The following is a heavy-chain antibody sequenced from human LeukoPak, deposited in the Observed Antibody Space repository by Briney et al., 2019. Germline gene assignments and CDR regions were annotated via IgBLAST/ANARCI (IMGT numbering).Heavy chain of an antibody. V-gene: IGHV1-2*02. CDR2: INPKNGDT. Sequence: RASVKVSCKASGYSFTDQSMHWVRQAPGQGLEWMGWINPKNGDTNYAQNFQGRVTMTRDTSISTVYMEVSWLRSDDTAVYYCAMILYATGSPTYYLDYWGQGTLVTVSP. D-gene: IGHD2-8*01. J-gene: IGHJ4*02. CDR1: GYSFTDQS. CDR3: AMILYATGSPTYYLDY.